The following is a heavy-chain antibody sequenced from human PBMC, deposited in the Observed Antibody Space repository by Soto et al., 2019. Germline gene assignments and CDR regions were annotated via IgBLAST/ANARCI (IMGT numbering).Heavy chain of an antibody. D-gene: IGHD2-2*02. Sequence: QVQLVESGGGVVQPGRSLRLSCAASGFTFSSYAMHWVRQAPGKGLEWVAVISYDGSNKYYADSVKGRFTISRDNSKNTLYLQMSSLRAEETAVYYCARDRGDCSSTSCYNLYYYYGMDVWGQGTTVTVSS. V-gene: IGHV3-30-3*01. CDR1: GFTFSSYA. J-gene: IGHJ6*02. CDR3: ARDRGDCSSTSCYNLYYYYGMDV. CDR2: ISYDGSNK.